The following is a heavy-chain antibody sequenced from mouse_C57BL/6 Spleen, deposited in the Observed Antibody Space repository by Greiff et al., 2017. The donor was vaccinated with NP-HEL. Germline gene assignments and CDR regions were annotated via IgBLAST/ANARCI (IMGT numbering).Heavy chain of an antibody. V-gene: IGHV1-9*01. CDR2: ILPGSGST. J-gene: IGHJ1*03. Sequence: VKLVESGAELMKPGASVKLSCKATGYTFTGYWIEWVKQRPGHGLEWIGEILPGSGSTNYNEKFKGKATFTADTSSNTAYMQLSSLTTEDSAIYYCARRRLYYSGSYWYFDVWGTGTTVTVSS. CDR1: GYTFTGYW. CDR3: ARRRLYYSGSYWYFDV. D-gene: IGHD1-3*01.